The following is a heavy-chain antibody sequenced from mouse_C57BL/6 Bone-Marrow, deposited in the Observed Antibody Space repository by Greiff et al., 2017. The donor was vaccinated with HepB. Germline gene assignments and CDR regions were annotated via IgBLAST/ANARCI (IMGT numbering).Heavy chain of an antibody. Sequence: VQLKESGAELVRPGASVKLSCTASGFNIKDDYMHWVKQRPEQGLEWIGWIDPENGDTEYASKFQGKATITADTSSNTAYLQLSSLTSEDTAVYYCTITPYGSYAMDYWGQGTSVTVSS. CDR3: TITPYGSYAMDY. D-gene: IGHD1-1*01. CDR1: GFNIKDDY. CDR2: IDPENGDT. J-gene: IGHJ4*01. V-gene: IGHV14-4*01.